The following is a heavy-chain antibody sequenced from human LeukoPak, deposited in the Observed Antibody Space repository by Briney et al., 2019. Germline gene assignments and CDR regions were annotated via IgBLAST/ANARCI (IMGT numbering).Heavy chain of an antibody. D-gene: IGHD3-22*01. Sequence: PGGSLSLSCAASGFTFSGHAMHLVRQAPGKGLEWVSGISGGGGSEYYADSVKGRFTISRDNSKNTLYRQMNSLRAEDTAVYYCAKDISRINVIVVAPGRGIDYWGQATLVTVSS. V-gene: IGHV3-23*01. CDR3: AKDISRINVIVVAPGRGIDY. CDR2: ISGGGGSE. J-gene: IGHJ4*01. CDR1: GFTFSGHA.